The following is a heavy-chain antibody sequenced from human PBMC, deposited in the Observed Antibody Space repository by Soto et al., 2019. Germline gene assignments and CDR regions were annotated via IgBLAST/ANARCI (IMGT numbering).Heavy chain of an antibody. CDR2: ISGSGGSP. D-gene: IGHD6-6*01. V-gene: IGHV3-23*01. CDR1: GFMFSSYA. CDR3: AKYSDSSGDYYSGMDV. J-gene: IGHJ6*02. Sequence: QPGGSLRLSCAASGFMFSSYAMSWVRQAPGKGLAWVSSISGSGGSPYHADSVKGRFTISRDNSKNTLYLQMNSLRAEDTAVYYCAKYSDSSGDYYSGMDVWGQGTTVTVSS.